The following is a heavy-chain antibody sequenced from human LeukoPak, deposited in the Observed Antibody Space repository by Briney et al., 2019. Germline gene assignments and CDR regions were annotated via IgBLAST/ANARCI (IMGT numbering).Heavy chain of an antibody. D-gene: IGHD4-11*01. Sequence: PGGSLRLSCAASGFTFSNSWMNWVRQPPGKGLEWIGEINHTGSTNYNPSLKSRVTISVDTSKNQFSLRLRSATAADTAVYYCARAVGLGYSNMDVWGQGTTVAVSS. CDR3: ARAVGLGYSNMDV. CDR1: GFTFSNSW. J-gene: IGHJ6*02. CDR2: INHTGST. V-gene: IGHV4-34*01.